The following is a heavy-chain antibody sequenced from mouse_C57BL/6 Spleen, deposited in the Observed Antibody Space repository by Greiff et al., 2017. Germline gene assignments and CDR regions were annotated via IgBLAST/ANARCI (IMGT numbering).Heavy chain of an antibody. CDR1: GFNIKDYY. CDR3: TRQLRLWTWFAY. V-gene: IGHV14-1*01. Sequence: EVQLQESGAELVRPGASVKLSCTASGFNIKDYYMHWVKQRPEQGLEWIGRIDPEDGDTEYAPKFQGKATMTADTSSNTAYLQLSSLTSEATAVYYCTRQLRLWTWFAYWGQGTLVTVSA. CDR2: IDPEDGDT. J-gene: IGHJ3*01. D-gene: IGHD3-2*02.